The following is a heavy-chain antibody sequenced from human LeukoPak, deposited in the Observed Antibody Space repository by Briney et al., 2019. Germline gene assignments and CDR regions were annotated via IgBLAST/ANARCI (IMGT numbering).Heavy chain of an antibody. J-gene: IGHJ4*02. CDR3: VTSYGSSWLRFDY. Sequence: SETLSLTCNVSGGSISSSSYYWGWIRQPPGKGLEWIGSIYYSGTTYHNPSLKSRVTMSVDTSNNQFSLKLSSVAAADTSMYYCVTSYGSSWLRFDYWGQGTLVTVSS. D-gene: IGHD6-13*01. CDR2: IYYSGTT. CDR1: GGSISSSSYY. V-gene: IGHV4-39*01.